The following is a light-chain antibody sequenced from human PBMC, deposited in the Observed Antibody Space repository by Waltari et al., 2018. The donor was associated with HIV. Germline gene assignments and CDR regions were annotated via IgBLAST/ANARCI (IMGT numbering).Light chain of an antibody. Sequence: SYEVTQSLSVSVALGQTAKITCGGNYIGTKSVHWYQQKPGQAPVLVIYADRGRPSGVPDRFSCSSSGNTATLTISGVQSGDEADYYCQLWDSSTVIFGGGTKLTVL. CDR1: YIGTKS. CDR3: QLWDSSTVI. V-gene: IGLV3-9*01. J-gene: IGLJ2*01. CDR2: ADR.